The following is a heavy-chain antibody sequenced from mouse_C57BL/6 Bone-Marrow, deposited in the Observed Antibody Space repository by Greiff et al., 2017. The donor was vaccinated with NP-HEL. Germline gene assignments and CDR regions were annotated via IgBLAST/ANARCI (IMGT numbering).Heavy chain of an antibody. CDR1: GYSFTGYY. CDR2: INPSTGGT. J-gene: IGHJ4*01. D-gene: IGHD2-2*01. CDR3: ASDGYGYDGYYAMDY. Sequence: EVQLQQSGPELVKPGASVKISCKASGYSFTGYYMNWVKQSPEKSLEWIGEINPSTGGTTYNQKFKAKATLTVDKSSSTAYMQLKSLTSEDSAVYYCASDGYGYDGYYAMDYWGQGTSVTVSS. V-gene: IGHV1-42*01.